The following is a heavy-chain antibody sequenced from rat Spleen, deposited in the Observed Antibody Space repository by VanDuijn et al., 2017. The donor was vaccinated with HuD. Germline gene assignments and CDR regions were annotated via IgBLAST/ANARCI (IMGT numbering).Heavy chain of an antibody. Sequence: EVQLVESGGGLVQPGRSLKLSCAASGFTFSDHNMAWVRQAPTKGLEWVASISPSGGSTYYRDSVKGRFTISRDNAKSTLYLQMDSLRSEDTATYYCATCTIGGVLEAWGQGTSVTVSS. CDR2: ISPSGGST. J-gene: IGHJ4*01. D-gene: IGHD4-3*01. CDR1: GFTFSDHN. CDR3: ATCTIGGVLEA. V-gene: IGHV5-19*01.